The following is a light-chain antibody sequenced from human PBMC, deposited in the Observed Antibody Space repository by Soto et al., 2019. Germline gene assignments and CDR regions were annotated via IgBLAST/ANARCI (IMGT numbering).Light chain of an antibody. V-gene: IGKV3-11*01. CDR3: QQRRYSVT. Sequence: EVVLTQSPAILSLSLGERATLSCRASRSIENSLAWYQHRPGQAPRLLIYYASDRATGIPARFSGSGSGTDFTLTISSLEAEDFAVYYCQQRRYSVTFGGGTKVEIK. CDR1: RSIENS. J-gene: IGKJ4*01. CDR2: YAS.